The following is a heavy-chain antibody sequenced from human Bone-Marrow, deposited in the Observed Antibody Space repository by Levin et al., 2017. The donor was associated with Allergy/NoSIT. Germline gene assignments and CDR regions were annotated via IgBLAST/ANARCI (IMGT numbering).Heavy chain of an antibody. CDR2: IKSKTDGEIT. Sequence: GGSLRLSCAASGFNFVEAWMNWVRQAPGKGLEWVGRIKSKTDGEITDYAAPVKGRFSISRDDSKATVYLQMNSLKSEDTAVYYCLVGAPGWGQGTLVTVSS. D-gene: IGHD1-26*01. CDR3: LVGAPG. CDR1: GFNFVEAW. V-gene: IGHV3-15*07. J-gene: IGHJ4*02.